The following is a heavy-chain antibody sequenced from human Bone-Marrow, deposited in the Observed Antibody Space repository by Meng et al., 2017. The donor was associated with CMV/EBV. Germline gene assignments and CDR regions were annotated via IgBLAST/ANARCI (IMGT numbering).Heavy chain of an antibody. CDR1: GFTFSSYW. J-gene: IGHJ4*02. V-gene: IGHV3-7*01. Sequence: GESLKISCAASGFTFSSYWMSWVRQAPGKGLEWVANIKQDGSEKYYVDSVKGRFTISRDNAKNSLYLQMNSLRAEDTAVYYCARDRPLRFLEWLSRTTLDYWGQGTLVTVSS. CDR2: IKQDGSEK. CDR3: ARDRPLRFLEWLSRTTLDY. D-gene: IGHD3-3*01.